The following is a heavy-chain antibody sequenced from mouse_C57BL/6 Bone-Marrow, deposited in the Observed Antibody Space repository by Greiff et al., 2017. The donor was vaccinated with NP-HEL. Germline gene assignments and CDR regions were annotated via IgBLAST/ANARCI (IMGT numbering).Heavy chain of an antibody. CDR1: GYSFTGYY. V-gene: IGHV1-42*01. D-gene: IGHD2-4*01. CDR3: ARRGDYDDFDY. CDR2: INPSTGGT. J-gene: IGHJ2*01. Sequence: EVMLVESGPELVKPGASVKISCKASGYSFTGYYMNWVKQSPEKSLEWIGEINPSTGGTTYNQKFKAKATLTVDKSSSTAYMQLKSLTSEDSAVYYCARRGDYDDFDYWGQGTTLTVSS.